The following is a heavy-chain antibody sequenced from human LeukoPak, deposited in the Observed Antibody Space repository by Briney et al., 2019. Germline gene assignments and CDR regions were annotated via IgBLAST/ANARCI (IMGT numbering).Heavy chain of an antibody. V-gene: IGHV1-46*01. Sequence: ASVKVSCKASGYTFTNYYIHWVRQAPGQGLEWMGLINPGGGNTNYAQNFQGRVTMTRDTSASTVYMELSSLRSEDTAIYYCARIRDGYNDAYDIWAQGTMVTVS. CDR2: INPGGGNT. D-gene: IGHD5-24*01. CDR3: ARIRDGYNDAYDI. J-gene: IGHJ3*02. CDR1: GYTFTNYY.